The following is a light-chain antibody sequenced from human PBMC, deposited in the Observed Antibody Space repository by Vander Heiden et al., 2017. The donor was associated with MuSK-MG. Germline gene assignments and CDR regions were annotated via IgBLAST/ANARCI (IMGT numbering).Light chain of an antibody. CDR1: QTISSY. J-gene: IGKJ3*01. V-gene: IGKV1-39*01. CDR2: AAS. CDR3: QQSDSTPFT. Sequence: DIQMTQSPSSLSASVGDRVTITCRASQTISSYLTWYQQKPGKAPNLLIYAASSLHSGVPSRFSGSGSGTDFTLTINRLQPEDYATYYCQQSDSTPFTFGHGTTVDIK.